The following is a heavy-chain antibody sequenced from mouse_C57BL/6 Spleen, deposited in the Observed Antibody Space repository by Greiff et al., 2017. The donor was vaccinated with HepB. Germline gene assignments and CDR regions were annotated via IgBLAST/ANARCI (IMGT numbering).Heavy chain of an antibody. CDR3: ARHGSRPYFDY. V-gene: IGHV5-6*01. CDR2: ISSGGSYT. CDR1: GFTFSSYG. Sequence: EVQRVESGGDLVKPGGSLKLSCAASGFTFSSYGMSWVRQTPDKRLEWVATISSGGSYTYYPDSVKGRFTISRDNAKNTLYLQMSSLKSEDTAMYYCARHGSRPYFDYWGQGTTLTVSS. D-gene: IGHD1-1*01. J-gene: IGHJ2*01.